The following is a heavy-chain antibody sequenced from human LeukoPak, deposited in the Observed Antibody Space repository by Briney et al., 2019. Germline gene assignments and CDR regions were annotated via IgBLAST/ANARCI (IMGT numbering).Heavy chain of an antibody. CDR1: GYNFIDYY. Sequence: ASVTVSFTASGYNFIDYYMQWVRQAPGQGLEWMGWINPNSGGTSYAQKFQGRVTITRDTSIRTVYMELSRLRSDDTAVYYCARDQENNWFDPWGQGTLVTVS. V-gene: IGHV1-2*02. CDR3: ARDQENNWFDP. CDR2: INPNSGGT. J-gene: IGHJ5*02.